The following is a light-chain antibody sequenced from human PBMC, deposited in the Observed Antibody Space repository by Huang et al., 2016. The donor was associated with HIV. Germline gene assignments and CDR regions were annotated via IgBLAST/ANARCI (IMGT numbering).Light chain of an antibody. CDR3: QQLNSYPRVT. Sequence: IQLTQSPSSLSASVGDRVTITCRASQDISTHLAWYQQRPGQPPRLLIYGASTLQSGVPSRYSGSGSGTDFTLTIRSLQPEDVATYYCQQLNSYPRVTFGPGTKVDVK. CDR1: QDISTH. V-gene: IGKV1-9*01. J-gene: IGKJ3*01. CDR2: GAS.